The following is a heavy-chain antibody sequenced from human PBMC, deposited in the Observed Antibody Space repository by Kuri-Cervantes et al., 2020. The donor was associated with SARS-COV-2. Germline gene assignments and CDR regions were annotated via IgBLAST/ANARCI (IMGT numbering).Heavy chain of an antibody. CDR1: GYSISSGYY. V-gene: IGHV4-38-2*01. Sequence: SETLSLTCAVSGYSISSGYYWGWIRQPPGKGLEWIGSIYHSGSTYYNPSLKSRVTMSVDTSKNQFSLKLSSVTAADTAVYYCARQRGRYYYYYMDVWGKGTTVTVSS. CDR3: ARQRGRYYYYYMDV. J-gene: IGHJ6*03. CDR2: IYHSGST. D-gene: IGHD6-25*01.